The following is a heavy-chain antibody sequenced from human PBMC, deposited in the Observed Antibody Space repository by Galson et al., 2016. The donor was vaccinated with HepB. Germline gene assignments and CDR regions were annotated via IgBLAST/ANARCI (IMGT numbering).Heavy chain of an antibody. J-gene: IGHJ4*02. CDR2: INADNGQP. CDR3: PRNAGGYKFGD. V-gene: IGHV1-3*01. D-gene: IGHD5-24*01. CDR1: GYTFTNYA. Sequence: SVKVSCKASGYTFTNYAIHWVRQAPGQWLEWMGWINADNGQPNYSQKFQGRVTIIRDTSANIAYMELSSLISEDTAVYYCPRNAGGYKFGDWGQGTLVTVSS.